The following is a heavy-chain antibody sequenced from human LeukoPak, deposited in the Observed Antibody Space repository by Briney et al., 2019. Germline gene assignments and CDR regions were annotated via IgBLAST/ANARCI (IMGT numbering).Heavy chain of an antibody. CDR2: IKEDGSEK. Sequence: GGSLRLSCAASGFTFSGFFMTWVRQAPGKGLEWVANIKEDGSEKYYVDSVRGRFTISRDNAKNSLYLQMNNLRAEDTAVYYCARPFGNGWFFRDYWGRGTLVTVSS. J-gene: IGHJ4*02. CDR1: GFTFSGFF. V-gene: IGHV3-7*01. D-gene: IGHD6-19*01. CDR3: ARPFGNGWFFRDY.